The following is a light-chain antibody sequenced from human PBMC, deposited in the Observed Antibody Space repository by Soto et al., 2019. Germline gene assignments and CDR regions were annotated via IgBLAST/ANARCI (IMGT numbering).Light chain of an antibody. CDR2: EVS. Sequence: QSALTQPASVSGSPGQSITISCTGTSSDVGGYKYVSWYQHHPGKAPKLMISEVSIRPSGVSTRFSGSRSGNTASLTISGLQAEGEADYYCFSYTSDSTLYVFGSGTKLTVL. CDR1: SSDVGGYKY. CDR3: FSYTSDSTLYV. V-gene: IGLV2-14*01. J-gene: IGLJ1*01.